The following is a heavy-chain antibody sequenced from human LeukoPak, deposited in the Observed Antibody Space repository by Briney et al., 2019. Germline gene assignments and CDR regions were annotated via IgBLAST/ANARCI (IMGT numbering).Heavy chain of an antibody. Sequence: GGSLRLSCAASGXTFSTYGMHWVRQAPGKGLEWVALISYHGNNKYYADSVQGRFTISRDNSKNTLFLQMTSLRAEDTAVYYCAKDAGYYCDFWGQGTLVTVSS. V-gene: IGHV3-30*18. J-gene: IGHJ4*02. CDR3: AKDAGYYCDF. CDR2: ISYHGNNK. CDR1: GXTFSTYG.